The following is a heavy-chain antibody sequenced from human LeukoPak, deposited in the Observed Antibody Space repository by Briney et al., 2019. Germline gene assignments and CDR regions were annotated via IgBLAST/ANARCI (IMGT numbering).Heavy chain of an antibody. D-gene: IGHD3-10*01. CDR3: AEGVLLPPLSAYYFDY. Sequence: SETLSLTCTVSGGSISSSSYYWGWIRQPPGKGLEWIGSIYYSGSTYYNPSLKSRVTISVDTSKNQFSLKLSSVTAADTAVYYCAEGVLLPPLSAYYFDYWGQGTLVTVSS. J-gene: IGHJ4*02. CDR2: IYYSGST. V-gene: IGHV4-39*07. CDR1: GGSISSSSYY.